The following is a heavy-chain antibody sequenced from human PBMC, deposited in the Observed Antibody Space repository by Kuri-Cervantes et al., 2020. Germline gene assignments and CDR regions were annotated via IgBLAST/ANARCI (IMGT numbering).Heavy chain of an antibody. V-gene: IGHV1-18*04. CDR1: GYSFTDHF. CDR2: ISSYNGNT. D-gene: IGHD2-8*01. CDR3: AADPNGGPFDY. Sequence: ASVKVSCKTSGYSFTDHFIHWVRQAPGQGLEWMGWISSYNGNTNSAQKLQGRVTMTTDTSTSTAYMELRSLRSDDTAVYYCAADPNGGPFDYWGQGTLVTVSS. J-gene: IGHJ4*02.